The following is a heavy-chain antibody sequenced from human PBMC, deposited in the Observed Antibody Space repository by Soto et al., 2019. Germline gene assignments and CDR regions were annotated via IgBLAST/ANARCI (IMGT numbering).Heavy chain of an antibody. D-gene: IGHD2-15*01. CDR1: GYTFTSYG. CDR2: ISAYNGNT. CDR3: ARDGLVVAATGDFDY. V-gene: IGHV1-18*01. Sequence: ASVKVSCKASGYTFTSYGISWVRQALGQGLEWMGWISAYNGNTNYAQKLQGRVTMTTDTSTSTAYMELRSLRSDDTAVYYCARDGLVVAATGDFDYWGKGTLVTVSS. J-gene: IGHJ4*02.